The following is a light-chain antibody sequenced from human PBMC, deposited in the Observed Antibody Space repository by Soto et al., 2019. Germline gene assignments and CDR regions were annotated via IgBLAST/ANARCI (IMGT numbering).Light chain of an antibody. CDR2: DAS. V-gene: IGKV3-11*01. CDR1: QSVATF. Sequence: EIVLTQSPVSLSLSPGERATLSCRASQSVATFLAWYQQKPGQAPRLLIFDASTRAPGIPDRFNGSGSGKAFTLTITSLEPEDFAFYYCQQRTNRPLTFGSGTKVEV. CDR3: QQRTNRPLT. J-gene: IGKJ4*01.